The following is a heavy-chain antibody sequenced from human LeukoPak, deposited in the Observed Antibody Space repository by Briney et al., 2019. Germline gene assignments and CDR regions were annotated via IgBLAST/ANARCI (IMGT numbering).Heavy chain of an antibody. V-gene: IGHV4-59*01. D-gene: IGHD1-26*01. J-gene: IGHJ4*02. CDR2: IYYSGST. CDR3: ARSSVGATGDLDY. Sequence: SETLSLTCTVSGGSISSYYWSWIRQPPGKGLEWIGYIYYSGSTNYNPSLKSRVTISVDTSKNQFSLKLSSVTAADTAVYYCARSSVGATGDLDYWGQGTLVTVSS. CDR1: GGSISSYY.